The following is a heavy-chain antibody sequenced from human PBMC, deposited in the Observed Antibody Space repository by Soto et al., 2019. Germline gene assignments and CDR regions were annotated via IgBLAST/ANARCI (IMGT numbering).Heavy chain of an antibody. CDR2: IIPIFVTA. CDR1: GGTFSSYA. V-gene: IGHV1-69*13. Sequence: SVKVSCKASGGTFSSYAISWVRQAPGQGLEWMGGIIPIFVTANYAQKFQGRVTITADESTSTAYMELSSLRSEDTAVYYCARSVVVTAKRPSWVDVWGQGTTVTVSS. CDR3: ARSVVVTAKRPSWVDV. D-gene: IGHD2-21*02. J-gene: IGHJ6*02.